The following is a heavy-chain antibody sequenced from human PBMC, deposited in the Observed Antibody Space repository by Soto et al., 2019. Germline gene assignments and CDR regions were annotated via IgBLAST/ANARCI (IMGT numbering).Heavy chain of an antibody. CDR2: IYYSGST. CDR1: GGSISSSSYY. CDR3: ATGGSAAAGSPNWFDP. J-gene: IGHJ5*02. Sequence: TSETLSLTCTVSGGSISSSSYYWGWIRQPPGKGLEWIGSIYYSGSTYYNPSLKSRVTISVDTSKNQFSLKLSSVTAADTAVYYCATGGSAAAGSPNWFDPWGQGTLVTVSS. V-gene: IGHV4-39*01. D-gene: IGHD6-13*01.